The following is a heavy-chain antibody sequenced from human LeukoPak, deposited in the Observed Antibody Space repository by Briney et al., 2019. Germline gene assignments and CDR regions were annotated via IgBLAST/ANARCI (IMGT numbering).Heavy chain of an antibody. Sequence: ASVKVSCKASGYXFTAYYIHWVRQAPGQGLKWMGWINPNSGNTNYAQKFQGRVTMTRDTSISTAYMELSRLRSDDTAVYYCARPNSVGPTVYFDYWGQGTLVTVSS. D-gene: IGHD1-26*01. CDR3: ARPNSVGPTVYFDY. CDR2: INPNSGNT. J-gene: IGHJ4*02. CDR1: GYXFTAYY. V-gene: IGHV1-2*02.